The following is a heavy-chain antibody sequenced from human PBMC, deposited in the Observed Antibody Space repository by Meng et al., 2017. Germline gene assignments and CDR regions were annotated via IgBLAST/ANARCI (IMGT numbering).Heavy chain of an antibody. J-gene: IGHJ4*02. CDR1: GGSISSGSYY. D-gene: IGHD3-9*01. Sequence: LRLSCTVSGGSISSGSYYWSWIRQPAGKGLEWIGRIYTSGSTNYNPSLKSRVTISVDTSKNQFSLKLSSVTAADTAVYYCARDHYDILTGYSGSFDYWGQGTLVTVSS. V-gene: IGHV4-61*02. CDR2: IYTSGST. CDR3: ARDHYDILTGYSGSFDY.